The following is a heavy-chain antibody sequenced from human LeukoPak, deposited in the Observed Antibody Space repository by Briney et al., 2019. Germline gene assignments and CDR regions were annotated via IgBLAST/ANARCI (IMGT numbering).Heavy chain of an antibody. D-gene: IGHD3-10*01. CDR3: ARGGRSGSLEY. V-gene: IGHV4-39*07. CDR2: IYYSGST. CDR1: GGSISSSSYY. J-gene: IGHJ4*02. Sequence: SETLSLTCTVSGGSISSSSYYWGWIRQPPGKGLEWIGTIYYSGSTYYNPSLKSRVTISVDTSKNQFSLKLSSVTAADTAVYYCARGGRSGSLEYWGQGTLVTVSS.